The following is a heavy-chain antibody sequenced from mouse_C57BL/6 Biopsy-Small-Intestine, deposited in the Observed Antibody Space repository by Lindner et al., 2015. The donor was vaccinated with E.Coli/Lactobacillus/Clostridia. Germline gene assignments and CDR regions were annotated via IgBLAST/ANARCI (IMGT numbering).Heavy chain of an antibody. CDR1: GISITTGNYR. J-gene: IGHJ1*03. V-gene: IGHV3-5*01. CDR2: IYFSGTI. D-gene: IGHD2-12*01. CDR3: ARDGAYDGYFDV. Sequence: VQLQESGPGLVKPSQTVFLTCTVTGISITTGNYRWSWIRQFPGDKLEWIGYIYFSGTITYNPSLTSRTTITRDTPKNQFFLEMNSLTAEDTATYFCARDGAYDGYFDVWGTGTTVTVSS.